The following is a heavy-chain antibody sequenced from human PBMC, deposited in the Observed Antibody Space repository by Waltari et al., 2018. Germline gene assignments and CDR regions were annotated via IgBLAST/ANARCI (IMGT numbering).Heavy chain of an antibody. J-gene: IGHJ4*02. CDR2: ITSSSSYI. V-gene: IGHV3-21*01. D-gene: IGHD3-10*01. CDR1: GFTFSSYG. CDR3: ARDPLHYYGSGSLYYFDY. Sequence: VQLVESGGGVVQPGRSLRLSCAASGFTFSSYGMHWVRQAPGKGLEWVSCITSSSSYIYYTDSVKGRFTISRDNAKNSLYLQMNSLRAEDTAVYYCARDPLHYYGSGSLYYFDYWGQGTLVTVSS.